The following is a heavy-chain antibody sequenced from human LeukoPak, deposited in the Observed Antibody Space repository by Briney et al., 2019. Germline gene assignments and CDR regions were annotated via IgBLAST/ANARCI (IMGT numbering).Heavy chain of an antibody. J-gene: IGHJ4*02. D-gene: IGHD6-19*01. CDR3: ASLKGAVAGMVY. CDR1: GGSFSGYY. CDR2: INHSGST. Sequence: SETLSFTCAVYGGSFSGYYWSWIRQPPGKGLEWIGEINHSGSTNYNPSLKSRVTISVDTSKNQFSLKLSSVTAADTAVYYCASLKGAVAGMVYWGQGTLVTVSS. V-gene: IGHV4-34*01.